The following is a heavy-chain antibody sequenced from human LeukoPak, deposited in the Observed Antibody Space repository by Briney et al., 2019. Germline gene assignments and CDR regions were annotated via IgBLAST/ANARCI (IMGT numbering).Heavy chain of an antibody. CDR1: GGSICNSY. J-gene: IGHJ4*02. Sequence: PSETLSLTCAVSGGSICNSYWSWIRQLPGKGLEWIGYIYNGNTKYNPSLNSRVTISVDTSKNQFSLKLTSVTAADTAVYYCASVPALWGQGALVTVSA. CDR3: ASVPAL. CDR2: IYNGNT. V-gene: IGHV4-59*08.